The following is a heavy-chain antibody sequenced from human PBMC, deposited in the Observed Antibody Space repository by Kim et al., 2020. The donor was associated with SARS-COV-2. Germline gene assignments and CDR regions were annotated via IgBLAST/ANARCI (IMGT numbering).Heavy chain of an antibody. Sequence: GGSLRLSFAASGFTFSNYGMHWVPQAPGKGPELVAVISYDGRNKYYADSVKGRVTLPRDNPKNTLYLKMNSLRAEGTAVYHCAKDLPTVWESYYILSAYG. J-gene: IGHJ6*01. CDR3: AKDLPTVWESYYILSAYG. V-gene: IGHV3-30*18. D-gene: IGHD3-16*01. CDR2: ISYDGRNK. CDR1: GFTFSNYG.